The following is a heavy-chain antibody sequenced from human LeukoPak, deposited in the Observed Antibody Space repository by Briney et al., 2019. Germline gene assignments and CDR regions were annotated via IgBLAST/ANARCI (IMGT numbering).Heavy chain of an antibody. V-gene: IGHV3-9*01. J-gene: IGHJ4*02. CDR1: GFTFDNFA. D-gene: IGHD2-21*01. CDR2: TSWNSGTV. CDR3: ARRTNNVMCFDY. Sequence: GRSLRLSCAASGFTFDNFAMHWVRQPPGKGLEWVSGTSWNSGTVAYADSVKGRFTISRDNAKNSLYLQMNNLRTEDTALYYCARRTNNVMCFDYWGQGTLVTVSS.